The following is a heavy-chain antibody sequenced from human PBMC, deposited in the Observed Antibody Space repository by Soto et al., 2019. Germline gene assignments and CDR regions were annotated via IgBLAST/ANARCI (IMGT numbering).Heavy chain of an antibody. CDR2: IYYSGRT. D-gene: IGHD2-21*02. CDR1: GESISSSSYY. Sequence: SATLSLTCLVSGESISSSSYYWGWIRQPPGKGLEWIGSIYYSGRTYYNPSFKSRVTISIDTSKNQFSLKLSSVTATDTAVYYCARQRTTVVTQAYFDHWGQGALVTVS. V-gene: IGHV4-39*01. J-gene: IGHJ4*02. CDR3: ARQRTTVVTQAYFDH.